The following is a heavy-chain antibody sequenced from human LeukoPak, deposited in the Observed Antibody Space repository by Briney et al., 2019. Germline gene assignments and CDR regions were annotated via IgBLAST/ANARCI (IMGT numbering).Heavy chain of an antibody. D-gene: IGHD3-16*02. J-gene: IGHJ4*02. Sequence: SETLSLTCSVSSGSINSYLWSWIRQPAGKGLEFIGRIYTTGMTNYNPSLKSRVSMSVDTSKNQFSLELRSVTAADTAVYSCARAGYTISSYRFDYWGQGALVTVSS. CDR3: ARAGYTISSYRFDY. V-gene: IGHV4-4*07. CDR2: IYTTGMT. CDR1: SGSINSYL.